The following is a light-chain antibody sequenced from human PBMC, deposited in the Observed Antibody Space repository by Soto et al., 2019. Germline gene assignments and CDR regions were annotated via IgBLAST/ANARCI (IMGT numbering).Light chain of an antibody. CDR3: SSFTISSTWV. CDR1: NSDVGGLNY. V-gene: IGLV2-14*01. Sequence: QSVLTQPASVSGSPGQSITISCTGTNSDVGGLNYVSWYQHHPGNAPKLIIYEVSYRPSGVSDRFSGSKSDNTASLTISGLQTDDEADYYCSSFTISSTWVFGGGTKVTV. CDR2: EVS. J-gene: IGLJ3*02.